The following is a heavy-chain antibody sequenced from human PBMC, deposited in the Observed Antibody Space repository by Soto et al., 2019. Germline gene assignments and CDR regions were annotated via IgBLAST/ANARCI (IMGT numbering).Heavy chain of an antibody. V-gene: IGHV1-69*13. CDR1: GGTFSSYA. D-gene: IGHD3-22*01. CDR2: IIPIFGTA. J-gene: IGHJ6*02. CDR3: ARGPDSSGRYYYYGMDV. Sequence: SVKVSCKASGGTFSSYAISWVRQAPGQGLEWMGGIIPIFGTANYAQKFQGRVTITADESTSTAYMELSSLRSEDTAVYYCARGPDSSGRYYYYGMDVWGQGTTVTVSS.